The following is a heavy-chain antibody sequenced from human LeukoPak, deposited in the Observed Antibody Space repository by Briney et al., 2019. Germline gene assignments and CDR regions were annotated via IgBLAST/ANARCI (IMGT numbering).Heavy chain of an antibody. CDR1: GYSISNGYY. CDR2: IYHSEST. J-gene: IGHJ4*02. CDR3: ARGTNDYTFDY. V-gene: IGHV4-38-2*01. Sequence: SETLSLTCAVSGYSISNGYYWGLIRQPPGKGLEWIGSIYHSESTSYYLSLKSRVSISVDTSKNHFSLKVSSVTAADAGVYFCARGTNDYTFDYWGQGTLVTVSS. D-gene: IGHD4-11*01.